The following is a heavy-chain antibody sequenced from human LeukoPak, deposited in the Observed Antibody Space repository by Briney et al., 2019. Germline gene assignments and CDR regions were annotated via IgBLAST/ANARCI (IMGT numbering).Heavy chain of an antibody. Sequence: ASVKVSCKASGYTFTGYYMHWVRQAPGQGLEWMGWINPNSDGTNYAQKFQGRVTMTRDTSISTAYMELSRLRSDDTAVYYCARAEAYYYYMDVWGKGTTVTVSS. CDR3: ARAEAYYYYMDV. J-gene: IGHJ6*03. V-gene: IGHV1-2*02. CDR2: INPNSDGT. CDR1: GYTFTGYY.